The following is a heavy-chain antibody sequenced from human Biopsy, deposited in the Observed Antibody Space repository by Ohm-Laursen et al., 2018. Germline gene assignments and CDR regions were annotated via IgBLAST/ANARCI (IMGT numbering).Heavy chain of an antibody. CDR3: ARDIMNRIAGLVARSDVFDV. D-gene: IGHD3-16*01. CDR2: ISPNSGGT. J-gene: IGHJ3*01. Sequence: ASVKVSCKGSGYAVNDYFLHWLRQAPGQGPEWMGWISPNSGGTNYAQKFQGRVTMTTDTSTSTVYLELRRLISDDTAVYYCARDIMNRIAGLVARSDVFDVWGQGTLVT. V-gene: IGHV1-2*02. CDR1: GYAVNDYF.